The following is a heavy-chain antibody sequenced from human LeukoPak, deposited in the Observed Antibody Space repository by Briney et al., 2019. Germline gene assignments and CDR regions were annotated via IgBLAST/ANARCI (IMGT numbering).Heavy chain of an antibody. J-gene: IGHJ4*02. Sequence: PGRSLRLSCAASGXTFSSYGMYRVRQAPGKGLEWVAVISYHGSNKYYADSVKGRFTISRDNSKNTLYLQMNSLRAEDTAVYYCARVGSSSHWGQGTLVTVSS. D-gene: IGHD6-13*01. V-gene: IGHV3-30*03. CDR1: GXTFSSYG. CDR3: ARVGSSSH. CDR2: ISYHGSNK.